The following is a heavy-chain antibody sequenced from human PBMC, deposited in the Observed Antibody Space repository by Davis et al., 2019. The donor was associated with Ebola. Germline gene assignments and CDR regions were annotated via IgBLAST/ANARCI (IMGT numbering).Heavy chain of an antibody. CDR1: KFTFSSYA. V-gene: IGHV3-23*01. CDR2: ISGNGGGR. Sequence: GGSLRLSCTASKFTFSSYAMSWVRQAPGKGLEWVSAISGNGGGRYYADSVKGRFTISRDNSRNTVYLQMTSLRAEDTAMYYCARVGGFLEWSGRKYYYYGMDVWGQGTTVTVSS. J-gene: IGHJ6*02. CDR3: ARVGGFLEWSGRKYYYYGMDV. D-gene: IGHD3-3*01.